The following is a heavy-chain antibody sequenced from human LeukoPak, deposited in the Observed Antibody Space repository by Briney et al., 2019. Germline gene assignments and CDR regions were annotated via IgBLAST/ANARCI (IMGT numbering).Heavy chain of an antibody. CDR3: AREGGYYGSGSYYKRTQQIDY. CDR2: IYHSGST. V-gene: IGHV4-38-2*02. Sequence: PSETLSLTCTVSGYSISSGFYWGWIRQPPGKGLECIGSIYHSGSTYYNPSLKSRVTISVDTSKNQFSLKLSSVTAADTAVYYCAREGGYYGSGSYYKRTQQIDYWGQGTLVTVSS. CDR1: GYSISSGFY. J-gene: IGHJ4*02. D-gene: IGHD3-10*01.